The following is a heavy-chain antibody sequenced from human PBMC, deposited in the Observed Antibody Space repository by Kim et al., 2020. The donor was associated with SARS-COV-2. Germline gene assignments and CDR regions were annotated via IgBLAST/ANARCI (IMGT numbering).Heavy chain of an antibody. D-gene: IGHD6-6*01. V-gene: IGHV3-53*01. J-gene: IGHJ6*02. Sequence: GRFTISRDNSKNTLYLQMNSLRAEDTAVYYCARGTYSSSSRRYYYYGMDVWGQGTTVTVSS. CDR3: ARGTYSSSSRRYYYYGMDV.